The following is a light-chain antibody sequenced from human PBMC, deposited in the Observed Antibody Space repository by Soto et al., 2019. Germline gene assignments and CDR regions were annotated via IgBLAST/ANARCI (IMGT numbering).Light chain of an antibody. Sequence: DIQMTQSPSSLSASVGDRVTITCRASQSISRYLNWYQQKPGKAPKLLIYAASSLQSGRPSRFSGSGSGTDFTLTTSSLKPEEHAAYDGQHSCIAWTFGQETKVDVK. V-gene: IGKV1-39*01. CDR2: AAS. CDR1: QSISRY. J-gene: IGKJ1*01. CDR3: QHSCIAWT.